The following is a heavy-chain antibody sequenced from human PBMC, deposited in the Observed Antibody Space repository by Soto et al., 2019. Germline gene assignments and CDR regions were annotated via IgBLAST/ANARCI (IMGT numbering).Heavy chain of an antibody. CDR1: GFTFSEYE. D-gene: IGHD6-13*01. CDR3: ARFKSYTSAWSY. CDR2: ISRSGSAV. Sequence: EVQLVESGGGVVQPGGSLRLSCVASGFTFSEYEINWVRQAPGKGLEWISYISRSGSAVYYADSVKSRFTISRDNAKNSVFLHVNSLRAEDASVYYCARFKSYTSAWSYWGQGTLVTVSS. V-gene: IGHV3-48*03. J-gene: IGHJ4*02.